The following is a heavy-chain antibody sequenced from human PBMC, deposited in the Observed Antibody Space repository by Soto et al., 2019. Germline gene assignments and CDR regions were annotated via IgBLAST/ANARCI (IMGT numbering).Heavy chain of an antibody. CDR2: ISSGSSSL. V-gene: IGHV3-11*01. D-gene: IGHD6-25*01. Sequence: QVQLVESGRGLVKPGGSLRLSCAATGFRFNDYYMTWIRQAPGKGLEWVSYISSGSSSLFYAHSVKGRFTISRDNAKNSLYLQMNSLRAEDTAVYYCATSSGALAASFPYYFDYWGQGTLVTVSS. J-gene: IGHJ4*02. CDR1: GFRFNDYY. CDR3: ATSSGALAASFPYYFDY.